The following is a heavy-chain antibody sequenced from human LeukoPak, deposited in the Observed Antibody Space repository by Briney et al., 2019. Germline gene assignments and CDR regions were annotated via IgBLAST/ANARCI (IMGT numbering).Heavy chain of an antibody. CDR3: ARDYSRAYYYDSSGYGATDY. Sequence: GGSLRLSCVASGFTFSSYSSYWMNWVRQAPGKGLVWVSRINSDGTYTTYADSVKGRFTISRDNSKNTLYVQMNSLRAEDTAVYYCARDYSRAYYYDSSGYGATDYWGQGTLVTVSS. J-gene: IGHJ4*02. CDR2: INSDGTYT. V-gene: IGHV3-74*01. CDR1: GFTFSSYSSYW. D-gene: IGHD3-22*01.